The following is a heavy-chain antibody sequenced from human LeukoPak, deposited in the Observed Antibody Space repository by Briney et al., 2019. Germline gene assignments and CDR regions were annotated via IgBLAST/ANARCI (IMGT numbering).Heavy chain of an antibody. CDR1: GFTLSNAW. J-gene: IGHJ4*02. CDR2: IKKQTDGGTT. CDR3: ARGPRPFDY. Sequence: PGGSLRLSCVASGFTLSNAWMSWVRQAPGKGLEWVGRIKKQTDGGTTDYAAPVKGRFTISRDDSENTLYLQMNSLETEDTAVYYCARGPRPFDYWGQGTLVTVSS. V-gene: IGHV3-15*01.